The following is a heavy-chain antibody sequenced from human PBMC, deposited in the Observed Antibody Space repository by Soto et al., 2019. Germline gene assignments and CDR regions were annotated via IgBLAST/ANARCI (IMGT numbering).Heavy chain of an antibody. CDR3: AREGAVAVPAPFDY. V-gene: IGHV3-74*01. J-gene: IGHJ4*02. CDR2: INSDGSST. D-gene: IGHD6-19*01. CDR1: GFPFRSYW. Sequence: TGGSLRLSCAASGFPFRSYWMHWVRPAPGKGLVWVSRINSDGSSTSYADSVKGRFTISRDNAKNTLYLQMNSLRAEDTAVYYCAREGAVAVPAPFDYWGQGTLVTVSS.